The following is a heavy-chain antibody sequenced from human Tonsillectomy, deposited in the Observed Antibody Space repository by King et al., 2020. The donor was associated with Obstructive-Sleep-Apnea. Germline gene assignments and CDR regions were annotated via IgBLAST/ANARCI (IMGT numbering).Heavy chain of an antibody. V-gene: IGHV3-48*04. D-gene: IGHD3-22*01. CDR2: ISSSSSNI. CDR1: GFTFSSDG. CDR3: ARTLPLRDDSSGYYGVGLDY. J-gene: IGHJ4*02. Sequence: VQLVESGGGLVQPGGSLRLSCAASGFTFSSDGRNWVRQAPGKGLEWGSYISSSSSNIYYADSVQGRFTSSLDNAKNSLYLQMNSWRAEDTAVYYCARTLPLRDDSSGYYGVGLDYWGQGSLVTVSS.